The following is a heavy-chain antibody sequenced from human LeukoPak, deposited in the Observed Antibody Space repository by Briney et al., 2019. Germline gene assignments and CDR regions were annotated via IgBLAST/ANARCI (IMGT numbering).Heavy chain of an antibody. Sequence: PSETLSLTCAVYGGSFSGYYWSWIRQPPGEGLEWIGETNHSGSTNYDPSLKSRVTISVDTSKNQFSLKLTSVTAADTAVYYCVYGDYGVWFDPWGQGTLVTVSS. V-gene: IGHV4-34*01. CDR3: VYGDYGVWFDP. CDR1: GGSFSGYY. D-gene: IGHD4-17*01. CDR2: TNHSGST. J-gene: IGHJ5*02.